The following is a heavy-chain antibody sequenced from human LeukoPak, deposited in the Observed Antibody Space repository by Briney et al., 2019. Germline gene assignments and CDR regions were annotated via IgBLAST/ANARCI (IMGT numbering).Heavy chain of an antibody. V-gene: IGHV3-23*01. CDR3: AKSMVRGVISFSDYYFDY. D-gene: IGHD3-10*01. Sequence: GGSLRLSCAASGLIFNNYAMSWVRQTPGKGLEWVSAISGSGGSTYHADSVKGRFTISRDNSKNTLYLQMNSLRAEDTAVYYCAKSMVRGVISFSDYYFDYWGQGTLVTVSS. J-gene: IGHJ4*02. CDR1: GLIFNNYA. CDR2: ISGSGGST.